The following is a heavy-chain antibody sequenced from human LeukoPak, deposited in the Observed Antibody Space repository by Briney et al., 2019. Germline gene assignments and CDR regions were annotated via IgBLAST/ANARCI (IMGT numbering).Heavy chain of an antibody. Sequence: GGSLRLSCAASGLTFSNYGMHWVRQAPGKGLEWVAFIRYDGSNKYYADSVKGRFTISRDNSKNTLFLQMDGLRAEDTAVYYCAKDPGRGSQYYFDYWGQGTLVTVSS. D-gene: IGHD3-16*01. V-gene: IGHV3-30*02. CDR3: AKDPGRGSQYYFDY. J-gene: IGHJ4*02. CDR2: IRYDGSNK. CDR1: GLTFSNYG.